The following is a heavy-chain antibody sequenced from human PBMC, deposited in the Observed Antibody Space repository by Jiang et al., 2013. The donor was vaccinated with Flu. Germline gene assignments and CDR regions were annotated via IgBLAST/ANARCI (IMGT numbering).Heavy chain of an antibody. CDR2: INPSGGST. CDR1: GYTFTSYY. Sequence: SGAEVKKPGASVKVSCKASGYTFTSYYMHWVRQAPGQGLEWMGIINPSGGSTSYAQKFQGRVTMTRDTSTSTVYMELSSLRSEDTAVYYCARVDFPCSGGSCYSFDYWGQGTLVTVSS. J-gene: IGHJ4*02. V-gene: IGHV1-46*01. D-gene: IGHD2-15*01. CDR3: ARVDFPCSGGSCYSFDY.